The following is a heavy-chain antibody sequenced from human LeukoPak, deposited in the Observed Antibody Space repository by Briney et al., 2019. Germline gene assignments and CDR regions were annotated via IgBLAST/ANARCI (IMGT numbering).Heavy chain of an antibody. J-gene: IGHJ5*02. V-gene: IGHV4-31*03. CDR1: GGSISSGNYY. CDR2: IHHSGST. D-gene: IGHD3-10*01. Sequence: SETLSLTCTVSGGSISSGNYYWSWIRQHPGKGLEWIGYIHHSGSTYYNPSLKSRVIISVDTSKNQFSLKLNSVTAADTAVYYCASYGSGSYRFDPWGQGTLVTVSS. CDR3: ASYGSGSYRFDP.